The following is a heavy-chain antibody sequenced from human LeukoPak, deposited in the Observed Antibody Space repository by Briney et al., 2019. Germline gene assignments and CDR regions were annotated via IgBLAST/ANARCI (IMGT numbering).Heavy chain of an antibody. Sequence: GGPLRLSCAASGFTFDEYAMHWVREAPGRARGWFSLISGDGGSTYYAVSVKGRFTISRDNSKNSLYLQMNSLRTEDTALYYCAKGTSTWALDPWGQGTLVTVSS. J-gene: IGHJ5*02. CDR2: ISGDGGST. D-gene: IGHD1-1*01. CDR3: AKGTSTWALDP. V-gene: IGHV3-43*02. CDR1: GFTFDEYA.